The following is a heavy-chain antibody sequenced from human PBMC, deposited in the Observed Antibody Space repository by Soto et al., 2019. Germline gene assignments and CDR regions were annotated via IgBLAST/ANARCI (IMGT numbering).Heavy chain of an antibody. CDR1: GFTFSSYA. CDR3: ARYTETQRAAADQTLDY. Sequence: QVQLVESGGGVVQPGRSLRLSCAASGFTFSSYAMHWVRQAPGKGLEWVAVISYDGSNKYYADSVKGRFTIPRDNSKNTLYLQMNSLRAEDTAVYYCARYTETQRAAADQTLDYWGQGTLVTVSS. J-gene: IGHJ4*02. CDR2: ISYDGSNK. D-gene: IGHD6-13*01. V-gene: IGHV3-30-3*01.